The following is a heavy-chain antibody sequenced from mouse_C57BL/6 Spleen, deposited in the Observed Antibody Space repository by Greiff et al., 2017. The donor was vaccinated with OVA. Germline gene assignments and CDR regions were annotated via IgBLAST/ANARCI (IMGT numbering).Heavy chain of an antibody. D-gene: IGHD1-1*01. Sequence: QVQLQQSGPELVKPGASVKISCKASGYAFSSSWMNWVKQRPGKGLEWIGRIYPGDGDTNYNGKFKGKATLTADKSSSTAYMQLSSLTSEDSAVDICARDYYGYYFDYGGKGTTLTVSS. CDR3: ARDYYGYYFDY. J-gene: IGHJ2*01. CDR2: IYPGDGDT. CDR1: GYAFSSSW. V-gene: IGHV1-82*01.